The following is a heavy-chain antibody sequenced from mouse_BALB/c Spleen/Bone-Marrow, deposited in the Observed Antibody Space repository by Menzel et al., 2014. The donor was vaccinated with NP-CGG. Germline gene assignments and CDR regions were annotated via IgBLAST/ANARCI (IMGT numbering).Heavy chain of an antibody. Sequence: LQESGAELVRPGSSVKISCKASGYEFSSYWMNWVKQRPGQGLEWIGQIHPGDGDTNYNGKFKGKATLTADKSSSTAYMQVSSLTSEDSAVYFCARVYYGNLDYWGQGTSVTVSS. D-gene: IGHD2-1*01. CDR2: IHPGDGDT. CDR3: ARVYYGNLDY. J-gene: IGHJ4*01. CDR1: GYEFSSYW. V-gene: IGHV1-80*01.